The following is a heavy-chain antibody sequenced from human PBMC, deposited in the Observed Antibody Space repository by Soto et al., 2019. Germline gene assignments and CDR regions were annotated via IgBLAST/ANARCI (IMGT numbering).Heavy chain of an antibody. CDR3: ARGHPYNWNVVY. V-gene: IGHV1-69*06. Sequence: QVQLVQSGAEVKKPGSSVKVSCMASGGTFSSYAISWVRQAHGQGLEWMGGIIPIFGTANYAQKFQGRVTITADKSTSTAYMELRRLRSEDTAVYYCARGHPYNWNVVYWGQGTLVTVSS. CDR2: IIPIFGTA. J-gene: IGHJ4*02. D-gene: IGHD1-20*01. CDR1: GGTFSSYA.